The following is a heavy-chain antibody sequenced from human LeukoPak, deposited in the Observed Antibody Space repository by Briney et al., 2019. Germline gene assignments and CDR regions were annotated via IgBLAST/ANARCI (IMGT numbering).Heavy chain of an antibody. D-gene: IGHD4-17*01. CDR1: GFTFSTYT. CDR2: ISSGSTYV. V-gene: IGHV3-21*01. CDR3: ARVNGDYERGGAPDY. J-gene: IGHJ4*02. Sequence: GGSLRLSCAASGFTFSTYTMNWVRQAPGKGLDWVSSISSGSTYVYYADSVRGRFTISRDNAKNSLYLQMSNLRVEDTAIYYCARVNGDYERGGAPDYWGQGTLVTVS.